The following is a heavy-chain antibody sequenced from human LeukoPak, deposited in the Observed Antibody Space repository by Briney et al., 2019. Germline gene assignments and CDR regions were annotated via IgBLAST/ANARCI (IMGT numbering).Heavy chain of an antibody. CDR3: ASPDSSYSGSYLDY. CDR2: INHSGST. V-gene: IGHV4-34*01. Sequence: PSETLSLTCAVYGGSFSGYYWSWIRQPPGKGLEWIGEINHSGSTNYNPSLKSRVTISVDTSKNQFSLKLSSVTAADTAVYYCASPDSSYSGSYLDYWGQGTLVTVSS. CDR1: GGSFSGYY. J-gene: IGHJ4*02. D-gene: IGHD1-26*01.